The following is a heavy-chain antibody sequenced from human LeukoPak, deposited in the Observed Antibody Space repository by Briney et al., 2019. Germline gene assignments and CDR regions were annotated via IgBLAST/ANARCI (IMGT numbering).Heavy chain of an antibody. J-gene: IGHJ4*02. D-gene: IGHD6-13*01. CDR1: GFTFSSYW. V-gene: IGHV3-7*03. CDR2: IKQDGSEK. CDR3: GRSAAAGFFDY. Sequence: PGGSLRLSCAASGFTFSSYWMSWVRQAPGRGLEWVANIKQDGSEKYYVDSVKDRFTISRDNAKNSLYMQMNSLRAEDTAVYYCGRSAAAGFFDYWGQGTLVTVSS.